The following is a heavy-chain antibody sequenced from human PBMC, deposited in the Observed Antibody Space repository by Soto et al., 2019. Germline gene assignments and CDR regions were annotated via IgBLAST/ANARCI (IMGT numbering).Heavy chain of an antibody. CDR1: GYNFATYW. CDR2: IYPGDSDT. D-gene: IGHD5-18*01. V-gene: IGHV5-51*01. J-gene: IGHJ6*02. CDR3: ARRGYSYGLDV. Sequence: RESLKISCKGSGYNFATYWIAWVRQLPGKGPEWMGIIYPGDSDTSYSPSFQGQVTISVDKSISTAYLQWNSLKASDTAVYYCARRGYSYGLDVWGQGTKVTVSS.